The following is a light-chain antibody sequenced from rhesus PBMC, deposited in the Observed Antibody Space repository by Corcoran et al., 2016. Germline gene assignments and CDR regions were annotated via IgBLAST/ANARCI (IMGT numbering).Light chain of an antibody. CDR3: QHYYDTPWT. CDR1: QDITTD. V-gene: IGKV1-80*01. J-gene: IGKJ1*01. Sequence: DIQVTQSPSSLSASVGDRVTITCRASQDITTDLAWYQQKPGEIPKLLVYETSTLHNGIPYRFSGSGSGTVFTLTIISLQSEDFGTYYCQHYYDTPWTFGQGTKVEIK. CDR2: ETS.